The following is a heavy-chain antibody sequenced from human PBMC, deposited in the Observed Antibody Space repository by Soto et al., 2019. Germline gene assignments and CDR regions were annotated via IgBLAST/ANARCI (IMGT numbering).Heavy chain of an antibody. J-gene: IGHJ2*01. Sequence: QVQLQQWGAGLLKPSETLSLTCAVYGGSFSGYYWSWIRQPPGKGLEWIGEINHSGRTNYNPSLIGRFNISVATSKIRFSLKLSSVTAADTAVYYCARGSRGWYGDDWYFDLWGRGTLVTVSS. D-gene: IGHD6-19*01. CDR2: INHSGRT. CDR1: GGSFSGYY. V-gene: IGHV4-34*01. CDR3: ARGSRGWYGDDWYFDL.